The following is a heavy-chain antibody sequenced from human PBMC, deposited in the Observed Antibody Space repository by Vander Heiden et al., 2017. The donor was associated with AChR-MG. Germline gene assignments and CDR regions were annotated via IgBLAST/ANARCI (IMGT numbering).Heavy chain of an antibody. Sequence: QVQLVQSGAEVKKPGASVKVSCKASGYTFTGHYMRGVRQAPGKGLEWMGWINPNSGGTNDAQKFQGRVTMTRDTSISTAYMELSRLRSDDTAVYYCARDLRIAANWFDPWGQGTLVTVSS. D-gene: IGHD6-13*01. J-gene: IGHJ5*02. CDR2: INPNSGGT. CDR1: GYTFTGHY. CDR3: ARDLRIAANWFDP. V-gene: IGHV1-2*02.